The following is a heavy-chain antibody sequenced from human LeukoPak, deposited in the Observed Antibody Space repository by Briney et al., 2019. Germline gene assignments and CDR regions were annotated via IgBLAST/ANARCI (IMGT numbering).Heavy chain of an antibody. CDR3: ARGYCSSISCYVDY. CDR1: GFTFNRFY. V-gene: IGHV3-64*04. D-gene: IGHD2-2*01. CDR2: ISSNGATT. J-gene: IGHJ4*02. Sequence: GGSLRLSCSASGFTFNRFYLHWVRQAPGKGLEFVSHISSNGATTYYADSVKGRFTISRDISKNTLYLQMNSLRAEDTAVYYCARGYCSSISCYVDYWGQGTLVTVSS.